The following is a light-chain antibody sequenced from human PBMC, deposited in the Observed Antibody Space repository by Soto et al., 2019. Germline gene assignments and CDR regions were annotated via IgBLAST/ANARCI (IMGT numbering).Light chain of an antibody. CDR1: QSISSW. J-gene: IGKJ1*01. CDR2: DAS. Sequence: DIQMTQSPSTLSAPVGDRVSSSCRASQSISSWLAWYPQKPGKAPKLLIYDASSLESGVPSRFSGSGSGTEFTLTISSLQPDDFATYYCQQYNSYSRTFGQGTKVDIK. CDR3: QQYNSYSRT. V-gene: IGKV1-5*01.